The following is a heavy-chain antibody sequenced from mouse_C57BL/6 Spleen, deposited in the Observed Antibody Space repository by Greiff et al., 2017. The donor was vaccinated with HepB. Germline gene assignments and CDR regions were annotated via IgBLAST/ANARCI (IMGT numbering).Heavy chain of an antibody. V-gene: IGHV5-16*01. Sequence: DVQLQESEGGLVQPGSSMKLSCTASGFTFSDYYMAWVRQVPEKGLEWVANINYDGSSTYYLDSLKSRFIISRDNAKNILYLQMSSLKSEDTATYYCARSLRRGYFDVWGTGTTVTVSS. CDR3: ARSLRRGYFDV. CDR1: GFTFSDYY. D-gene: IGHD1-1*01. J-gene: IGHJ1*03. CDR2: INYDGSST.